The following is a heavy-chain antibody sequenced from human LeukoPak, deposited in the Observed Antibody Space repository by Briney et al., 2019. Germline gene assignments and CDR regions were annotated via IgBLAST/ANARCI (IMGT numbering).Heavy chain of an antibody. Sequence: PSETLSLTCTVSGASISSYYWSWIRQPPGKGLEWIGYIYYSGSTNYNPSLKSRVTISVDTSKNQFSLKLSSVTAADTAVYYCARVTAAGMSGYYYYYMDVWGKGTTVTVSS. CDR3: ARVTAAGMSGYYYYYMDV. D-gene: IGHD6-13*01. CDR2: IYYSGST. J-gene: IGHJ6*03. V-gene: IGHV4-59*01. CDR1: GASISSYY.